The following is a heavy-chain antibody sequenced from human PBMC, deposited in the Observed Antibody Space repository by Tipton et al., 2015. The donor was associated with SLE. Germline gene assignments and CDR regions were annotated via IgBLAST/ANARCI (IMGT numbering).Heavy chain of an antibody. V-gene: IGHV4-38-2*02. CDR1: GYSISSGYY. CDR2: IYHSGST. CDR3: ARASRPFDY. Sequence: GSLRLSCTVSGYSISSGYYWGWIRQPPGKGLEWIGSIYHSGSTYYNPSLKSRVTISVDTSKNQFSLKLSSVTAADTAVYYCARASRPFDYWGQGTLVTVSS. J-gene: IGHJ4*02.